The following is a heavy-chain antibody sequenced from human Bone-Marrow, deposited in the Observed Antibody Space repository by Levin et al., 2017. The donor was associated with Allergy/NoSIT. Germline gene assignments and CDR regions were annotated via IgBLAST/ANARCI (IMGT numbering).Heavy chain of an antibody. V-gene: IGHV5-51*01. CDR1: GYMFSDYW. D-gene: IGHD1-26*01. CDR3: VRREVGADEANAFDI. CDR2: IFPGDSDT. J-gene: IGHJ3*02. Sequence: GESLKISCQGSGYMFSDYWIGWVRQMPGKGLEWMGIIFPGDSDTTYSPSFQGHVTISADNSITTAYLQWSSLKASDTAIYYCVRREVGADEANAFDIWGQGTVVIISS.